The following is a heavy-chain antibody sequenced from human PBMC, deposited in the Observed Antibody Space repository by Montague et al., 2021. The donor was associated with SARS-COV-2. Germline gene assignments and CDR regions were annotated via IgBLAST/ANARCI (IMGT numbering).Heavy chain of an antibody. J-gene: IGHJ6*02. D-gene: IGHD5-24*01. CDR2: ISSSSTYT. V-gene: IGHV3-11*06. CDR1: GFSFSDYY. Sequence: SRRLSCAASGFSFSDYYMSWIRQAPGKGLEWLSYISSSSTYTNYADSVKGRFAISRDNAKNSLYPQMNSLRAEDTAVYYCARDVAMAYHYYGMDVWGQGTTVTVSS. CDR3: ARDVAMAYHYYGMDV.